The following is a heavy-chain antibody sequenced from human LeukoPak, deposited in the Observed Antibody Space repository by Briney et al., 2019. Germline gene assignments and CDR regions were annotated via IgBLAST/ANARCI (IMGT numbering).Heavy chain of an antibody. Sequence: GGSLRLSCAASGFTVGSNYMSWVRQAPGKGLEWVSVIYSGGSTYYADSVKDRFNISRDNSKNTLYLQMNSLRVEDTAVYYCADPGMGYWGQGTLVTVSA. J-gene: IGHJ4*02. CDR2: IYSGGST. D-gene: IGHD1-14*01. CDR1: GFTVGSNY. CDR3: ADPGMGY. V-gene: IGHV3-66*01.